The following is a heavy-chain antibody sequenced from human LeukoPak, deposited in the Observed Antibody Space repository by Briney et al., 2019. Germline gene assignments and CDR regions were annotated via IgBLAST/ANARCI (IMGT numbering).Heavy chain of an antibody. V-gene: IGHV4-34*01. Sequence: SETLSLTCAVYGGSFSGYYWSWIRQPPGKGLEWIGEINHSGSTNYNPSLKSRVTISVDTSKNQFSLKLSSVTAADTAVYYCARAPYYGDYRFDYWGQGTLVTVSS. J-gene: IGHJ4*02. CDR1: GGSFSGYY. D-gene: IGHD4-17*01. CDR2: INHSGST. CDR3: ARAPYYGDYRFDY.